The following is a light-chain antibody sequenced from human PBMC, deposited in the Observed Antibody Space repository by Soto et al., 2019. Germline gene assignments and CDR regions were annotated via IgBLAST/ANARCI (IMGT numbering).Light chain of an antibody. CDR1: QGTSSY. J-gene: IGKJ1*01. CDR3: QHYNSYSEA. V-gene: IGKV1-9*01. Sequence: DIQLTQSPSFLSASVGDRVTLTCLASQGTSSYLAWFQQKPGRAPKLLIYGASTLQSGVPARLSGSGSGTEFTLTISSLQPDDFATYYCQHYNSYSEAFGQGTKVDI. CDR2: GAS.